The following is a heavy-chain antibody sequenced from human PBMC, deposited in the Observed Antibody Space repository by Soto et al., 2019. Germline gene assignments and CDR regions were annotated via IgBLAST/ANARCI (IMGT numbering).Heavy chain of an antibody. D-gene: IGHD3-3*01. V-gene: IGHV4-34*01. CDR3: ARGRLEWLLLGYGVDV. CDR1: GGSFSDYY. CDR2: INHSGIT. J-gene: IGHJ6*02. Sequence: SETLSLTCAVYGGSFSDYYGTWIRQSPGKGLEWIGEINHSGITYYNPSLKSRATISVDTSKNHFSLSLRSVTAADTAMYYCARGRLEWLLLGYGVDVWGQGTPVTVSS.